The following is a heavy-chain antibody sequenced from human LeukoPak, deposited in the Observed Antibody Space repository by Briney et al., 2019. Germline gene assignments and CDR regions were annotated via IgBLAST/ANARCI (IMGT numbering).Heavy chain of an antibody. J-gene: IGHJ4*02. CDR1: GYSFTSYW. CDR2: IYPGDSDT. CDR3: ARPYYYDSSGLYYFDY. V-gene: IGHV5-51*01. Sequence: HGESLKISCKGSGYSFTSYWIGWVRQMPGKGLEWMGIIYPGDSDTRYSPSFQGQVTISADKSISTAYLQWSSLKASDTAMYYCARPYYYDSSGLYYFDYWGQGTLVTVSS. D-gene: IGHD3-22*01.